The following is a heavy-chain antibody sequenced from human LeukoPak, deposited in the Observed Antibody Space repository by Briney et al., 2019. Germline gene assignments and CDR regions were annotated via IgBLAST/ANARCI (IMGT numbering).Heavy chain of an antibody. CDR2: INPNDGST. CDR3: VRAPRDSSTMLDY. CDR1: GYTFTTYW. D-gene: IGHD6-13*01. Sequence: ASVKVSCKASGYTFTTYWIQWVRQAPGQGLEWVALINPNDGSTTYAHKFQGRVTMTRDTSTSTVYTDLSRLTSEDTAVYYCVRAPRDSSTMLDYWGQGTLVTVSS. V-gene: IGHV1-46*01. J-gene: IGHJ4*02.